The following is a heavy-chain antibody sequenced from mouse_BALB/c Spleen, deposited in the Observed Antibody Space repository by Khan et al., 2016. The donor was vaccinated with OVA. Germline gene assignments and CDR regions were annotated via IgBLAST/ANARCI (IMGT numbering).Heavy chain of an antibody. J-gene: IGHJ4*01. CDR3: SKGVWSYYYTLDY. CDR2: IWGGGST. V-gene: IGHV2-6-5*01. CDR1: GFSLSDYG. Sequence: QVQLKESGPGLVAPSQNLSITCTVSGFSLSDYGVSWIRQPPGKGLEWLGVIWGGGSTYYNSALRSRLSICKDNSKSQVFLKMSSLQSDDTAMFDCSKGVWSYYYTLDYWGQGTSVTVSS.